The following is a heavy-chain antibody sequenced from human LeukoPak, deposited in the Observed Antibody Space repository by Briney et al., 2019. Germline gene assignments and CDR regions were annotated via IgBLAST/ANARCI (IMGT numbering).Heavy chain of an antibody. CDR2: INHSGSP. CDR3: SRYKGARGYSYGNYYYYFMDV. D-gene: IGHD5-18*01. CDR1: GRSFSGYY. J-gene: IGHJ6*03. Sequence: SETLSLTCAVYGRSFSGYYWSWIRQPPGKGLEWIGEINHSGSPNYNPSLQSRVTISVDTSKNQFSVKLSAVTAADTAVYYCSRYKGARGYSYGNYYYYFMDVWGKGTTVTVSS. V-gene: IGHV4-34*01.